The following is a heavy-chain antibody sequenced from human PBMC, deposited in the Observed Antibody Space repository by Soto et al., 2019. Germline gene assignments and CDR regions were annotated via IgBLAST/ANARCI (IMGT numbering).Heavy chain of an antibody. CDR2: INPNSGGT. CDR3: ARDNSSSSELDY. D-gene: IGHD6-6*01. V-gene: IGHV1-2*04. Sequence: ASVKVSCKASGYTFTGYYMHWVRQAPGQGLEWMGWINPNSGGTNYAKKFQGWVTMTRDTSISTAYMELSRLRSDDTAVYYCARDNSSSSELDYWGQGTLVTVPS. CDR1: GYTFTGYY. J-gene: IGHJ4*02.